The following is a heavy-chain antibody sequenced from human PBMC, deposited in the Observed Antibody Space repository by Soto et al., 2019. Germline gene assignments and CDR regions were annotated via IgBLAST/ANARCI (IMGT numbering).Heavy chain of an antibody. J-gene: IGHJ3*02. CDR1: GGTFSSYT. Sequence: QVQLVQSGAEVKKPGSSVKVSCKASGGTFSSYTISWVRQAPGQGLEWMGRIIPILGIANYAQKFQGRVTITADKSTSTAYMELSSLRSEDTAVYYCARDLTVTTLGLEGHDAFDIWGQGTMVTVSS. V-gene: IGHV1-69*08. D-gene: IGHD4-17*01. CDR3: ARDLTVTTLGLEGHDAFDI. CDR2: IIPILGIA.